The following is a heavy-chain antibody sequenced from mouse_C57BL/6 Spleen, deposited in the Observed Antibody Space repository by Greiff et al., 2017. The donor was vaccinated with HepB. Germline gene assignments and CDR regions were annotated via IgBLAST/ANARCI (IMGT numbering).Heavy chain of an antibody. V-gene: IGHV1-69*01. CDR3: ARRGLLSLDY. CDR1: GYTFTSYW. D-gene: IGHD2-1*01. Sequence: QVQLQQPGAELVMPGASVKLSCKASGYTFTSYWMHWVKQRPGQGLEWIGEIDPSESYTNYNQKFKGKSTLTVDKASSTAYMQLSSLTSEDSAVYYCARRGLLSLDYWGQGTTLTVSS. J-gene: IGHJ2*01. CDR2: IDPSESYT.